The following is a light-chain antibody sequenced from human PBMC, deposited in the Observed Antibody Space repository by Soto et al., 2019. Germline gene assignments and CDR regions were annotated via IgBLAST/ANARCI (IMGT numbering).Light chain of an antibody. CDR2: SNN. CDR3: AAWDDSLRGPV. J-gene: IGLJ2*01. V-gene: IGLV1-44*01. CDR1: RSNIGSNT. Sequence: QSVLTQSPSASETPGQRLTIACSGSRSNIGSNTVHWYQQLPGTAPKLLIYSNNQRPSGVPDRFSGSKSGTSASLAISGLQSEDEADYYCAAWDDSLRGPVFGGRTKVTVL.